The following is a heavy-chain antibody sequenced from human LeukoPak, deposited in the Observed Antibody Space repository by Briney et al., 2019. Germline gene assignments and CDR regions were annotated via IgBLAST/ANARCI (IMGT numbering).Heavy chain of an antibody. Sequence: GGSLRLSCAASGFTFSSYEMNWVRQAPGKGLEWVSYISSSGSTKYYADSVKGRFIISRDNAKNSLYLQMNSLRAEDTAVYYCARDSGSYSRFVDYWGQGTLVTVPS. CDR2: ISSSGSTK. J-gene: IGHJ4*02. CDR3: ARDSGSYSRFVDY. CDR1: GFTFSSYE. D-gene: IGHD1-26*01. V-gene: IGHV3-48*03.